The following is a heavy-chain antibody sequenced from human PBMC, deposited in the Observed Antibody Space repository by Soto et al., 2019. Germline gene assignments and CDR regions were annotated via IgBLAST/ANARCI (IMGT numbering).Heavy chain of an antibody. CDR2: ISSSGSTI. CDR1: GFTFSDYY. V-gene: IGHV3-11*01. D-gene: IGHD6-6*01. J-gene: IGHJ6*02. Sequence: GGSLRLSCAASGFTFSDYYMSWIRQAPGKGLEWVSYISSSGSTIYYADSVKGRFTISRDNAKNSLYLQMNSLRAEDTAVYYCASTSVSIAARHHYYYGMDVWGQGTTVTVSS. CDR3: ASTSVSIAARHHYYYGMDV.